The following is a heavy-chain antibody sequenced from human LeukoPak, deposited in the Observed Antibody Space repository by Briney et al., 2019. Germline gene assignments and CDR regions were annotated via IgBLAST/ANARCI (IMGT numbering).Heavy chain of an antibody. J-gene: IGHJ4*02. CDR2: IYYSGST. V-gene: IGHV4-59*01. CDR3: ARGAITVYQLLDY. CDR1: GGSISSYY. D-gene: IGHD2-2*01. Sequence: SETLSLTCTVSGGSISSYYWSWIRQPPGKGLEWIGYIYYSGSTNYNPSLKSRVTISVDTSKNQFSLKLSSVTAADTAVYYCARGAITVYQLLDYWGQGTLVTVSS.